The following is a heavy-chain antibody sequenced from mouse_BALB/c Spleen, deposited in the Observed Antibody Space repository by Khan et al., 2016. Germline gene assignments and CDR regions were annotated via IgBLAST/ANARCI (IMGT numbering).Heavy chain of an antibody. D-gene: IGHD4-1*01. Sequence: EVQLQESGPGLVKPSQSLSLTCTVTGYSITSDYAWNWIRQFPGNKLEWMGYISYSGSTSYNPSLKSRISITRDTSKNQIFLRLNSVTTEDTATXYCAEELGWFAYWGQGTPVTVSA. CDR1: GYSITSDYA. J-gene: IGHJ3*01. V-gene: IGHV3-2*02. CDR2: ISYSGST. CDR3: AEELGWFAY.